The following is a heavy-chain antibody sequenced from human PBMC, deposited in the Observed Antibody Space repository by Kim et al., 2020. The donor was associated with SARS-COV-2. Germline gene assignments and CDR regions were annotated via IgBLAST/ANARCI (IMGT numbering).Heavy chain of an antibody. CDR1: GVTFSICD. CDR3: AKDDGEAARWSDMDV. J-gene: IGHJ6*02. CDR2: ISRSSSHI. Sequence: GGSLRLSCAASGVTFSICDMNWVRQAPGKGLEWLSYISRSSSHIYYADSVKGRFTISRDNAQSALYLQMDSLRADDTAIYYCAKDDGEAARWSDMDVWGQGTTVTVSS. V-gene: IGHV3-21*06. D-gene: IGHD6-6*01.